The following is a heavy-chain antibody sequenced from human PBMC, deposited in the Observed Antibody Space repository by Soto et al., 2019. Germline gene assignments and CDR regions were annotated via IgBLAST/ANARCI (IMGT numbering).Heavy chain of an antibody. J-gene: IGHJ6*02. CDR2: IIPIFGTA. D-gene: IGHD2-8*01. V-gene: IGHV1-69*13. Sequence: GASVKVSCKASGGTFSSYAISWVRQAPGQGLEWMGGIIPIFGTANYAQKFQGRVTITADESTSTAYMELSSLRSEDTAVYYGARGGLGYCTNGGCPDYYCYGMDACGQGTTVTVSS. CDR3: ARGGLGYCTNGGCPDYYCYGMDA. CDR1: GGTFSSYA.